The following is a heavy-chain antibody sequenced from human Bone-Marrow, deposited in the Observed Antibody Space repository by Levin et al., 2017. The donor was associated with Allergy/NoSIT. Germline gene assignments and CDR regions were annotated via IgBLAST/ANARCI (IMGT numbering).Heavy chain of an antibody. J-gene: IGHJ6*03. D-gene: IGHD3-3*01. CDR1: GGSISSYY. Sequence: PSETLSLTCTVSGGSISSYYWSWIRQPPGKGLEWIGYIYYSGSTNYNPSLKSRVTISVDTSKNQFSLKLSSVTAADTAVYYCARGRFNYDFWSGYPLSVMDVWGKGTTVTVSS. CDR3: ARGRFNYDFWSGYPLSVMDV. V-gene: IGHV4-59*01. CDR2: IYYSGST.